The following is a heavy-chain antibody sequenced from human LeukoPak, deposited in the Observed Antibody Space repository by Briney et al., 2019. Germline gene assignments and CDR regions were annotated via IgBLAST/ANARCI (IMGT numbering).Heavy chain of an antibody. J-gene: IGHJ4*02. V-gene: IGHV4-39*07. CDR2: IYYSGST. CDR3: ARAPSDYYDSSGYYLRLTD. Sequence: SETLSLTCTVSGGSISSSSYYWGWIRQPPGKGLEWIGSIYYSGSTYYNPSLKSRVTISVDTSKNQFSLKLSSVTAADTAVYYCARAPSDYYDSSGYYLRLTDWGQGTLVTVSS. D-gene: IGHD3-22*01. CDR1: GGSISSSSYY.